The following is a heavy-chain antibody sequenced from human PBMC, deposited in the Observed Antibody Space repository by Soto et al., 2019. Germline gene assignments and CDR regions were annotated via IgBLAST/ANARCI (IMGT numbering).Heavy chain of an antibody. J-gene: IGHJ4*02. CDR3: AHRRFPRGLDY. Sequence: QITLKESGPTLVKPTQTLTLTCTFSGFSLSTSGVGVGWIRQPPGKALEWLALIYWDDDKHYSPSLKSTLTITTDTSNNQVVLTMPNMDPVDTATYYCAHRRFPRGLDYWGQGTLVTVSS. CDR1: GFSLSTSGVG. D-gene: IGHD3-10*01. CDR2: IYWDDDK. V-gene: IGHV2-5*02.